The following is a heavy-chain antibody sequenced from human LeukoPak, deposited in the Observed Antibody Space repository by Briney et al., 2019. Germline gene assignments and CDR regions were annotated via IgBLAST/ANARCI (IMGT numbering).Heavy chain of an antibody. CDR3: AKAGGPYYDILSY. CDR1: GFTFDDYA. Sequence: GGSLGLSCAASGFTFDDYAMHWVRQAPGKGLEWVSGISWNSGSIGYADSVKGRFTISRDNAKNSLYLQMNSLRAEDTALYYCAKAGGPYYDILSYWGQGTLVTVSS. J-gene: IGHJ4*02. CDR2: ISWNSGSI. V-gene: IGHV3-9*01. D-gene: IGHD3-9*01.